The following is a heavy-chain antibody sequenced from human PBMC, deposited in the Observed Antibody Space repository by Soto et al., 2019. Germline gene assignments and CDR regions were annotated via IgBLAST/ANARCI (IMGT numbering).Heavy chain of an antibody. J-gene: IGHJ4*02. D-gene: IGHD3-10*01. Sequence: PGGSLRLSCAASGFTVSSYYMSWVLQAPGKGQEWVSVISSTGSTYYADSVKGRFTISRDNSKNTLYLQMNSLRAEDTAVYYCAKDGEFGELLQDYFDYWGQGTLVTVSS. CDR2: ISSTGST. V-gene: IGHV3-53*01. CDR1: GFTVSSYY. CDR3: AKDGEFGELLQDYFDY.